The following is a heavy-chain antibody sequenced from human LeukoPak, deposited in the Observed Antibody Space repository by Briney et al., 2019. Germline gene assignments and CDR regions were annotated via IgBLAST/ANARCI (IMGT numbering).Heavy chain of an antibody. CDR3: ARNAADDYVFAFDI. J-gene: IGHJ3*02. CDR1: GGTFSSYA. CDR2: IIPIFGTA. Sequence: SVKVSCKASGGTFSSYAISWVRQAPGQGLEWMGGIIPIFGTANYAQKFQGRVTITADESTSTAYMELSSLRSEDTAVYYCARNAADDYVFAFDIWGQGTMVTVSS. D-gene: IGHD4-17*01. V-gene: IGHV1-69*13.